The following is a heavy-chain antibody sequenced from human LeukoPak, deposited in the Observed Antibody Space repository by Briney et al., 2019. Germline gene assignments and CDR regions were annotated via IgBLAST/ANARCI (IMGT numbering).Heavy chain of an antibody. J-gene: IGHJ4*02. V-gene: IGHV3-23*01. CDR3: ARAGAGYSSGWYRNNDFDY. Sequence: PGGSLRLSCAASGFTFSSYAMSWVRQAPGKGLEWVSAISGSGGSTYYADSVKGRFTISRDNSRKTLYLQMNSLRAEDTAVYYCARAGAGYSSGWYRNNDFDYWGQGTLVTVSS. CDR2: ISGSGGST. CDR1: GFTFSSYA. D-gene: IGHD6-13*01.